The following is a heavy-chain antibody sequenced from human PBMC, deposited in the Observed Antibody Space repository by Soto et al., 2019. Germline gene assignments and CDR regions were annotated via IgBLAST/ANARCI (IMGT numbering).Heavy chain of an antibody. CDR1: GDTFTIFA. CDR3: ARDPGSGYDPADY. J-gene: IGHJ4*02. CDR2: IIPTIGTT. Sequence: QVQLVQSGAELKKPGSSVKVSCKASGDTFTIFAISWVRQAPGQGLEWMGGIIPTIGTTNYAKRFQGSITIPGDESTGTAYMELSSLKSEETAVYYCARDPGSGYDPADYWGQGTLVTVSS. D-gene: IGHD5-12*01. V-gene: IGHV1-69*12.